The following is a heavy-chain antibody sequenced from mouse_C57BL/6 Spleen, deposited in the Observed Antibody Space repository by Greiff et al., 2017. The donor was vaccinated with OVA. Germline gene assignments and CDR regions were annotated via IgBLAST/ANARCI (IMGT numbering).Heavy chain of an antibody. CDR1: GYTFTDYE. CDR2: IDPETGGT. CDR3: TRSGDYDGGYYAMDY. D-gene: IGHD2-4*01. V-gene: IGHV1-15*01. J-gene: IGHJ4*01. Sequence: QVQLQQSGAELVRPGASVTLSCKASGYTFTDYELHWVKQTPVHGLEWIGAIDPETGGTAYNQKFKGQALLTADKSSSTAYMELRSLTSEDSAVYYCTRSGDYDGGYYAMDYWGQGTSVTVSS.